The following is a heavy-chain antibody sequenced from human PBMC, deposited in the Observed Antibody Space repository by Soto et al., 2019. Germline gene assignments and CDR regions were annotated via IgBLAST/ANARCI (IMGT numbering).Heavy chain of an antibody. CDR2: IHYSGTT. CDR3: ARYNSYAIDY. J-gene: IGHJ4*02. CDR1: GGSISSYY. D-gene: IGHD2-8*01. Sequence: LSLTCTVSGGSISSYYWSWIRQPPGKGLEWIANIHYSGTTNYNPSLASRVTLSVDTSKNQFSLKMTSVTAADRAMYFCARYNSYAIDYWGRGTLVTVSS. V-gene: IGHV4-59*01.